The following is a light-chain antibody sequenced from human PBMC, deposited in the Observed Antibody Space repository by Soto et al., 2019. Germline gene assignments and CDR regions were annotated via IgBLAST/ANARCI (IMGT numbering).Light chain of an antibody. CDR1: SSDVGGYNF. CDR3: SSDTTSSTVV. CDR2: DVS. Sequence: QSALAQPASVSGSPGQSITISCTGSSSDVGGYNFVSWYQQHPGKVPKLMIYDVSDRPSGVSDRFSGSKSGNTASLTICGLQAEDGAEYYCSSDTTSSTVVFGGGTKVTLL. V-gene: IGLV2-14*03. J-gene: IGLJ2*01.